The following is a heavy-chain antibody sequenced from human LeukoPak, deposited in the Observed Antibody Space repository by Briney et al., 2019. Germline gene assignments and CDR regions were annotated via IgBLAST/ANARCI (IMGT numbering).Heavy chain of an antibody. CDR2: ISYDGSNK. CDR1: GFIFSSYA. Sequence: GSSLRLSCAAPGFIFSSYAMHWVRQAPGKGLECLALISYDGSNKYYADSVKGRFTISRDNSKNTLYPQMDSLRAEDTAVYYCAREHYYDSSGFYRDFDCSGQGTLVTVSS. V-gene: IGHV3-30-3*01. CDR3: AREHYYDSSGFYRDFDC. J-gene: IGHJ4*02. D-gene: IGHD3-22*01.